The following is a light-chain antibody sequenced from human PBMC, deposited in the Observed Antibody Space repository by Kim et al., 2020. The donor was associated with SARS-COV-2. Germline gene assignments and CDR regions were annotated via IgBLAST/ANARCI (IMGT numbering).Light chain of an antibody. CDR1: SSDFGGYNY. V-gene: IGLV2-14*01. CDR3: SSYTSSSTFML. CDR2: DVS. J-gene: IGLJ3*02. Sequence: QSALTQPASVSGSPGQSITISCTGTSSDFGGYNYVSWYQQHPGKAPKLMIYDVSERPSGVSNRFSGSKSGNTASLTISGLQAEDEADYYCSSYTSSSTFMLFGGGTKLTVL.